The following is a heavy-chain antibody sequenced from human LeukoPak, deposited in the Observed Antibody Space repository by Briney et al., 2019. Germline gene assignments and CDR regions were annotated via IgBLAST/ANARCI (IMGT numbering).Heavy chain of an antibody. J-gene: IGHJ6*03. Sequence: GESLKISCKGSGYSFTSYWIGWVRQMPGKGLEWMGIIYPGDSDTRYSPSFQGQVTISSDNSISTAYLQWSSLKASDTAMYYCARSQYGQWLVGRTVSYYMDVWGKGTTVTVSS. CDR1: GYSFTSYW. D-gene: IGHD6-19*01. CDR2: IYPGDSDT. V-gene: IGHV5-51*01. CDR3: ARSQYGQWLVGRTVSYYMDV.